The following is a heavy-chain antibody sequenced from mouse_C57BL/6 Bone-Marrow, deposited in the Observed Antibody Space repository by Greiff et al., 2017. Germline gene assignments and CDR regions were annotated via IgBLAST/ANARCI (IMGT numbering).Heavy chain of an antibody. V-gene: IGHV14-4*01. CDR1: GFNIKDDY. Sequence: EVQLQQSGAELVRPGASVKLSCTASGFNIKDDYMHWVKQRPEQGLEWIGWIDPENGDTEYASKFQGKATITADTSSNTAYLQLSSLTSEDTAVYYCTTPYYYGSSFPCDHWRRGHTLTVSS. CDR3: TTPYYYGSSFPCDH. CDR2: IDPENGDT. J-gene: IGHJ2*01. D-gene: IGHD1-1*01.